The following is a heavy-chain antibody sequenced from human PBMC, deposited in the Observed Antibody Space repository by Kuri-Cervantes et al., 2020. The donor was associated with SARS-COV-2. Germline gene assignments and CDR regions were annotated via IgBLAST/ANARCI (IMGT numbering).Heavy chain of an antibody. CDR2: ICSSSSYI. CDR3: ARVIGYFDWPIPLPPQLNNGMDV. J-gene: IGHJ6*02. Sequence: GGSLRLSCAASGFTFSSYSMNWVRQAPGKGLEWVSSICSSSSYIYYADSVKGRFTISRDNAKNSLYLQMNSLRAEDTAVYYCARVIGYFDWPIPLPPQLNNGMDVWGQGTTVTVSS. CDR1: GFTFSSYS. V-gene: IGHV3-21*01. D-gene: IGHD3-9*01.